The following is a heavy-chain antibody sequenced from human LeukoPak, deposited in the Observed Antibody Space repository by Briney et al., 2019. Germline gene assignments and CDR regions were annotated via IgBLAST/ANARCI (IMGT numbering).Heavy chain of an antibody. D-gene: IGHD6-13*01. V-gene: IGHV1-69*04. Sequence: SVKVSCKASGGTFSSYAISWVRQAPGQGLEWMGRIIPILGIANYAQKFQGRVTITADKSTSTAYMELSGLRSEDTAVYYCAREFSGLKLGYWGQGTLVTVSS. CDR3: AREFSGLKLGY. CDR2: IIPILGIA. J-gene: IGHJ4*02. CDR1: GGTFSSYA.